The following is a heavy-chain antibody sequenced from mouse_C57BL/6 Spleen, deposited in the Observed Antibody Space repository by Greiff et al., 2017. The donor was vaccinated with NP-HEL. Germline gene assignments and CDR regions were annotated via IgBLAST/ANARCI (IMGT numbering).Heavy chain of an antibody. V-gene: IGHV1-55*01. CDR2: IYPGSGST. CDR3: SRYGYPYAMDY. D-gene: IGHD2-2*01. J-gene: IGHJ4*01. CDR1: GYTFTSYW. Sequence: QVQLQQPGAELVKPGASVKMSCKASGYTFTSYWITWVKQRPGQGLEWIGDIYPGSGSTNYNEKFKSKAKLTVDTSSSTAYMQLSSLTSEDSAVYYWSRYGYPYAMDYWGQGTSVTVSS.